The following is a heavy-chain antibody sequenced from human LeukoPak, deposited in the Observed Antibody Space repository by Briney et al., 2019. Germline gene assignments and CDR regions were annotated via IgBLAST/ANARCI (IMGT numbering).Heavy chain of an antibody. CDR1: GVSISSGGYS. CDR2: ISYSGST. J-gene: IGHJ4*02. D-gene: IGHD3-22*01. V-gene: IGHV4-30-4*07. Sequence: TLSLTCAVSGVSISSGGYSWSWIRQPPGKGLEWIGHISYSGSTYQNPSLKSRVSISPDTSKNQISLRLSSVTAADTAVYYCARSGFYYDSSGYFPTLDFWGQGTLVTVSS. CDR3: ARSGFYYDSSGYFPTLDF.